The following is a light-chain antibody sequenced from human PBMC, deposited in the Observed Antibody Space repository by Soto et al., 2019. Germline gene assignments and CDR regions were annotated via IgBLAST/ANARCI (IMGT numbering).Light chain of an antibody. J-gene: IGKJ1*01. CDR1: QSVTTQ. Sequence: IVFTQSPGTLSLSPGERATLSCRASQSVTTQLAWYQQKPGQAPRLIIHGASSRATGVPDRITGSGSGTDFTLSISRLEPEDFAVYYCQQYGGSTRTFGQGTKV. CDR2: GAS. CDR3: QQYGGSTRT. V-gene: IGKV3-20*01.